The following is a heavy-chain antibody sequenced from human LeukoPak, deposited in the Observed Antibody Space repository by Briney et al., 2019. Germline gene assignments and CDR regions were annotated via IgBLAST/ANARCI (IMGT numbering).Heavy chain of an antibody. Sequence: GASVKVSCKASGYTFTGHYMHWVRQAPGQGLEWMGWINPNSGGTKYAQKFQGRVTMTTDTSTSTAYMELRSLNSDDAAVYYCARASYCSDGSCYSDYWGQGTLVTVSS. J-gene: IGHJ4*02. D-gene: IGHD2-15*01. CDR1: GYTFTGHY. CDR3: ARASYCSDGSCYSDY. CDR2: INPNSGGT. V-gene: IGHV1-2*02.